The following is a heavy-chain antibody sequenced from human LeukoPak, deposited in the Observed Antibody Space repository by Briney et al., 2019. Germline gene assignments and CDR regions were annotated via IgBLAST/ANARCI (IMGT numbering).Heavy chain of an antibody. Sequence: PSETLSLTCAVYGGSFSGYYWSWIRQPPGKGLEWIGEINHSGSTNYNPSLKSRVTISVDTSKNQFSLKLSSVTAADTAVYYCARGCDIVVVPAARPFDYWGQGTLVTVSS. CDR3: ARGCDIVVVPAARPFDY. V-gene: IGHV4-34*01. J-gene: IGHJ4*02. CDR1: GGSFSGYY. D-gene: IGHD2-2*01. CDR2: INHSGST.